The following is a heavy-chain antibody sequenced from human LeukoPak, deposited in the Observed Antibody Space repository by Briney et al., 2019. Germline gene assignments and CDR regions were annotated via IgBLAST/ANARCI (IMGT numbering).Heavy chain of an antibody. Sequence: SETLSLTCTVSGGSISNYYWSWIRQPPGKGLEWIGYIYYSGSTNYNPSLKSRVTISVDTSKSQFSLKLSSVTTADTAVYYCARVTYDSSGYYYLDYWGQGTLVTASS. CDR3: ARVTYDSSGYYYLDY. J-gene: IGHJ4*02. CDR2: IYYSGST. D-gene: IGHD3-22*01. CDR1: GGSISNYY. V-gene: IGHV4-59*01.